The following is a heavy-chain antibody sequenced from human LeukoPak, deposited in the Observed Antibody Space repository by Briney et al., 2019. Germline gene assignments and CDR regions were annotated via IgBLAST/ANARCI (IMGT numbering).Heavy chain of an antibody. CDR3: AKKKPGNGDRLDY. CDR1: GFIFSIFG. J-gene: IGHJ4*02. V-gene: IGHV3-30*02. D-gene: IGHD2-21*02. Sequence: GGSLRLSCVASGFIFSIFGMHWVRQAPGKGLEWVAYIQFDGRNERYADSVKGRFTISRDNSRNTLYLQMNTLKVEDTAVYYCAKKKPGNGDRLDYWGQGTLLTVSS. CDR2: IQFDGRNE.